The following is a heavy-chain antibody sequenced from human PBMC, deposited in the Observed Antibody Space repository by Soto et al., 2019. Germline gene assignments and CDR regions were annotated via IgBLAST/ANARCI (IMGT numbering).Heavy chain of an antibody. CDR2: IYYRGVT. V-gene: IGHV4-31*01. Sequence: WTWIRQPPAKVLEWIGYIYYRGVTYYNPSLKSLATISVDTSKNQFSLNQSSVSAADTAMYYSARDMRGRRSGRFDPWGQGTLVTVSS. CDR3: ARDMRGRRSGRFDP. D-gene: IGHD2-2*01. J-gene: IGHJ5*02.